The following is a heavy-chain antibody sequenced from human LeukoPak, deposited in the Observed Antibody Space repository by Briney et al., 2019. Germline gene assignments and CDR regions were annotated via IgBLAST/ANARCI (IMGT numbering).Heavy chain of an antibody. D-gene: IGHD3-22*01. Sequence: SETLSLTCSVSGGSISSSSYYWGWIRQPPGKGLEWIGNIYYSGSSYYNPSLKSRVTISVDTSKNQFSLKLSSVTAADTAVYYCARDRYYYDSSGYYNIFDYWGQGTLVTVSS. CDR2: IYYSGSS. CDR1: GGSISSSSYY. J-gene: IGHJ4*02. CDR3: ARDRYYYDSSGYYNIFDY. V-gene: IGHV4-39*07.